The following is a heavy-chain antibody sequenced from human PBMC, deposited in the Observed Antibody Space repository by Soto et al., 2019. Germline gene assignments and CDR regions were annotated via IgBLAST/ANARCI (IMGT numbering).Heavy chain of an antibody. J-gene: IGHJ5*02. CDR2: IYYSGST. D-gene: IGHD4-17*01. CDR1: GGSISSSSYY. Sequence: SETLSLTCTVSGGSISSSSYYWGWIRQPPGKGLEWIGSIYYSGSTYYNPSLKSRVTISVDTSKNQFSLKLSSVTAADTAVYYCAPNQMDQDDDYMGWFDPWGQGTLVTVSS. CDR3: APNQMDQDDDYMGWFDP. V-gene: IGHV4-39*01.